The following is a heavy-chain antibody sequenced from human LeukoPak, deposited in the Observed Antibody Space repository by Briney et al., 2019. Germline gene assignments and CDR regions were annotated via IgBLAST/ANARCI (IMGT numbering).Heavy chain of an antibody. Sequence: GGSLRLSCAASGFTFSSYEMNWVRQAPGKGLEWVSSISSSSSYIYYADSVKGRFTISRDNAKNSLYLQMNSLRAEDTAVYYCARGGVYSSGLYVDYWGQGTLVTVSS. CDR3: ARGGVYSSGLYVDY. CDR2: ISSSSSYI. CDR1: GFTFSSYE. D-gene: IGHD6-19*01. J-gene: IGHJ4*02. V-gene: IGHV3-21*01.